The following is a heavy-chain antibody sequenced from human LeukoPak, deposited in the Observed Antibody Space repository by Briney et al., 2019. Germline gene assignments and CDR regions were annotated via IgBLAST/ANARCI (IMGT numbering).Heavy chain of an antibody. CDR1: GYTFTDYY. V-gene: IGHV1-69-2*01. Sequence: VASVKISCKVSGYTFTDYYMHWVQQAPGKGLEWMGLVDPEDGETIYAERFQGRVTITADTSTDTAYVELSSLRSEDTAVYYCATLHIVGATTGFDYWGQGTLVTVSS. D-gene: IGHD1-26*01. CDR3: ATLHIVGATTGFDY. CDR2: VDPEDGET. J-gene: IGHJ4*02.